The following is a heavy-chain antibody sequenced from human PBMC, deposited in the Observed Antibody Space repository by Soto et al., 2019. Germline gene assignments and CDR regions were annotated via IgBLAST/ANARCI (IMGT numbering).Heavy chain of an antibody. V-gene: IGHV1-46*01. Sequence: GASVKVFCKASGYTFTSYYMHWVRQAPGQGLEWMGIINPSGGSTSYAQKFQGRVTMTRDTSTSTVYMELSSLRSEDTAVYYCARDGVVGATKPYYYYGMDVWGQGTTVTVSS. CDR2: INPSGGST. D-gene: IGHD1-26*01. J-gene: IGHJ6*02. CDR3: ARDGVVGATKPYYYYGMDV. CDR1: GYTFTSYY.